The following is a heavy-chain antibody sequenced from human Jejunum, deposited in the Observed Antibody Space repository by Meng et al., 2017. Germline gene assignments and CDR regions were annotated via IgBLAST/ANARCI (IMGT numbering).Heavy chain of an antibody. CDR3: ARDRFGFSSTSPHDF. Sequence: QVRLVEAGAEVKKPGASVKASCKASGYTFTSHGLSWVRQAPGGGLEWMGWISANTGNTNCAQTFQGRATMTTDTSTSTAYLELRNLRSDDTAVYYCARDRFGFSSTSPHDFWGQGSLVTVSS. CDR2: ISANTGNT. V-gene: IGHV1-18*01. J-gene: IGHJ4*02. CDR1: GYTFTSHG. D-gene: IGHD2-2*01.